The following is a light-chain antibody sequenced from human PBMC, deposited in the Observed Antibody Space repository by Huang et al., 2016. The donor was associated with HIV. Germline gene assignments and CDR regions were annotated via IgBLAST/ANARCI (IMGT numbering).Light chain of an antibody. CDR3: QQYSRSAT. Sequence: DIQMTQSPSTLSAAVGDRVTITCRASQSVTIWLAWFQQKPVKAPKLLIYKASTLESGVPSRFRGSGSGTEFTLTIDSLQPDDVATYYCQQYSRSATFGQGTKLEIK. V-gene: IGKV1-5*03. J-gene: IGKJ2*01. CDR1: QSVTIW. CDR2: KAS.